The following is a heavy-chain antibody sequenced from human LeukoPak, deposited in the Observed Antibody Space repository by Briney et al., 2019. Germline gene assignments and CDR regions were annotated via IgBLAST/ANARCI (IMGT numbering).Heavy chain of an antibody. D-gene: IGHD2-15*01. Sequence: GGSLRLSCAASGFTFSDYYMSWIRQAPGKGLEWVSYISSSGSTIYYADSVKGRFTISRDNAKNSLYLQMNSLRAEGTAVYYCASNLLGSPDYYYYGMDVWGQGTTVTVSS. J-gene: IGHJ6*02. CDR2: ISSSGSTI. V-gene: IGHV3-11*04. CDR3: ASNLLGSPDYYYYGMDV. CDR1: GFTFSDYY.